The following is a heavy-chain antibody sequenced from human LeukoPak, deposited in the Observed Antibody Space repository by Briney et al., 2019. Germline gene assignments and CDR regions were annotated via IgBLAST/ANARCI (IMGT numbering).Heavy chain of an antibody. J-gene: IGHJ4*02. D-gene: IGHD2-21*01. Sequence: SVTLSLTCAVYGGSFSGNYWTLIRQTPGRGLEWIGESSPSGDITGYNPSLKGRATISVDSSKKQFSLRLTSVTAADTGVYYCARVPDFIARPCDSWGPGTLVTVSS. CDR3: ARVPDFIARPCDS. V-gene: IGHV4-34*01. CDR2: SSPSGDIT. CDR1: GGSFSGNY.